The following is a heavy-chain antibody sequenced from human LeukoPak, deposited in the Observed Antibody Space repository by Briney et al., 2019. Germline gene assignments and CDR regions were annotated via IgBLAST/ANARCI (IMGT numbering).Heavy chain of an antibody. V-gene: IGHV4-59*12. J-gene: IGHJ5*02. CDR3: ARSGIVGANNWFDP. CDR1: GGSISSYY. D-gene: IGHD1-26*01. Sequence: SETLSLTCTVSGGSISSYYWSWIRQPPGKGLEWIGYIYYSGSTDYNPSLKSRVTISVDTSKNQFSLKLSSVTAADTAVYYCARSGIVGANNWFDPWGQGTLVTASS. CDR2: IYYSGST.